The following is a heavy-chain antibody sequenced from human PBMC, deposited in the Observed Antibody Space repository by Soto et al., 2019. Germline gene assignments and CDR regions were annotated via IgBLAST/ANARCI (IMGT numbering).Heavy chain of an antibody. CDR3: ARDLREPAAMLGYYYYGMDV. Sequence: ASVKVSCKASGYTFTGYYMHWVRQAPGQGLEWMGWINPNSGGTNYAQKFQGWVTMTRDTSISTAYMELSRLRSDDTAVYYCARDLREPAAMLGYYYYGMDVWGQGTTVTVSS. V-gene: IGHV1-2*04. CDR1: GYTFTGYY. CDR2: INPNSGGT. D-gene: IGHD2-2*01. J-gene: IGHJ6*02.